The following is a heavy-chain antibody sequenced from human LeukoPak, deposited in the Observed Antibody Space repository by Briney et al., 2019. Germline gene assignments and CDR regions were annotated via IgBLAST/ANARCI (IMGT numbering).Heavy chain of an antibody. Sequence: GRSLRLSCAASGFTFSSYAMHWVRQAPGKGLEWVAVISYDGSNKYYADSVKGRFTIPRDNSKNTLYLQMNSLRAEDTAVYYCTRNSGYRSSPFDYWGQGTLVTVSS. CDR1: GFTFSSYA. V-gene: IGHV3-30-3*01. CDR3: TRNSGYRSSPFDY. J-gene: IGHJ4*02. D-gene: IGHD5-12*01. CDR2: ISYDGSNK.